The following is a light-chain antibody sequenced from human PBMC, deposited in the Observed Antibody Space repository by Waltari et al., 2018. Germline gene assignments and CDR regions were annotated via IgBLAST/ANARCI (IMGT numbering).Light chain of an antibody. CDR3: QQRRDWPLT. CDR1: QSVTNY. CDR2: DTS. V-gene: IGKV3-11*01. Sequence: EIVLTQSPAILSLSPGERASLSCRASQSVTNYLAWYQQKPGQAPRLLIYDTSNRSTGIPARFSGSGFGTDFTRTISSLEPEDFAVYYCQQRRDWPLTFGGGTKVEIK. J-gene: IGKJ4*01.